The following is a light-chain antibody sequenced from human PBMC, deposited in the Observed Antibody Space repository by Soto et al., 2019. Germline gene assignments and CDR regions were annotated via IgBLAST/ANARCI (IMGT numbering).Light chain of an antibody. Sequence: QSVLTQPASVSGSPGQSITISCTGTSSDVGGYDFVSWYQQHPGKAPKLLIYEVSRRPSSFSNRFSGSKSANTASLTISELQAEDAADYYCPSYSSTRTLYVFGTGTKVTVL. CDR3: PSYSSTRTLYV. V-gene: IGLV2-14*01. CDR1: SSDVGGYDF. J-gene: IGLJ1*01. CDR2: EVS.